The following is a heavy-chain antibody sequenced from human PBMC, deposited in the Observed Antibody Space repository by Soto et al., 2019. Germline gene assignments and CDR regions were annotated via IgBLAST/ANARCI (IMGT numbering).Heavy chain of an antibody. J-gene: IGHJ3*02. V-gene: IGHV1-69*13. D-gene: IGHD4-17*01. CDR2: IIPIFGTT. Sequence: SVKVSCKASGGTFSSYGISWVRQAPGQGLEWVGGIIPIFGTTKNAQRFQDRVTITADDSTGTAYMALSSLKASDTAMYYCARPVWYGEVEAFDIWGQGTMVTVSS. CDR3: ARPVWYGEVEAFDI. CDR1: GGTFSSYG.